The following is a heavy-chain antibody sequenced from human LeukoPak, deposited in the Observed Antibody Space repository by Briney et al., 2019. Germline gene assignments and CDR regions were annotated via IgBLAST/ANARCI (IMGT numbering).Heavy chain of an antibody. J-gene: IGHJ4*02. Sequence: GGSLRLSCAASGFTFSSYSMNWVRQAPGKGLEWASSISSSSSYIYYADSVKGRFTISRDNAKNSLYLQMNSLRAEDTAVYYCAITPNYDFWSGSLDYWGQGTLVTVSS. V-gene: IGHV3-21*01. CDR2: ISSSSSYI. CDR3: AITPNYDFWSGSLDY. CDR1: GFTFSSYS. D-gene: IGHD3-3*01.